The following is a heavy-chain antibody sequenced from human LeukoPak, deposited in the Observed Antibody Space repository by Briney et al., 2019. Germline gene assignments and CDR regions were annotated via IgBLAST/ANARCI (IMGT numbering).Heavy chain of an antibody. Sequence: PSETLSLTCAVYGGSFSGYYWNWIRQPPGKGLEWIGEINHSGSTNYNPSLKSRVTISVDTSKNQFSLKLSSVTAADTAVYYCARGLGSYYVDYWGQGTLVTVSS. D-gene: IGHD1-26*01. J-gene: IGHJ4*02. CDR3: ARGLGSYYVDY. CDR2: INHSGST. CDR1: GGSFSGYY. V-gene: IGHV4-34*01.